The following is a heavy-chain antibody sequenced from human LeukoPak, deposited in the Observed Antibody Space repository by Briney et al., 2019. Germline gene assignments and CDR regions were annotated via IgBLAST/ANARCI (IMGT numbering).Heavy chain of an antibody. CDR2: ISSTRSTI. J-gene: IGHJ6*04. CDR3: AELGITMIGGV. D-gene: IGHD3-10*02. V-gene: IGHV3-48*04. CDR1: GFTFSSYS. Sequence: GGSLRLSCAASGFTFSSYSMNWVRQAPGKGLEWVSYISSTRSTIYYADSVKGRFTISRDNAKNSLYLQMNSLRAEDTAVYYCAELGITMIGGVWGKGTTVTISS.